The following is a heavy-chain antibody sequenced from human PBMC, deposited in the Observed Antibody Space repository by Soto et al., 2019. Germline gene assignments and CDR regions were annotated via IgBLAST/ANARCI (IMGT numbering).Heavy chain of an antibody. D-gene: IGHD4-4*01. CDR1: GFTFSSYS. V-gene: IGHV3-21*01. CDR3: ARVPGRNNFYY. J-gene: IGHJ4*02. Sequence: EVQLVESGGGLVKPGGSLRLSCAASGFTFSSYSMNWVRQAPGKGLEWVSSISSSSSYIYYADSVKGRFTISRDNAKKSLYLQMNSMRAEDPAVYYCARVPGRNNFYYRGQGTLVTVSS. CDR2: ISSSSSYI.